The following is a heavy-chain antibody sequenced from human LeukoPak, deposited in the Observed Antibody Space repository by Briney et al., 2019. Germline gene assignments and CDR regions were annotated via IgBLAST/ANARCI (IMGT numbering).Heavy chain of an antibody. V-gene: IGHV4-59*01. Sequence: PSETLSLTCTVSGGSINSYYWSWIRQPPGKGLEYIGHIYYSGNTDYNPSLKSRVTISVDTSKNQFSLNLSSVTAADTAVYYCARWYCSSTTCYHMDVWGKGTRSPSP. D-gene: IGHD2/OR15-2a*01. J-gene: IGHJ6*03. CDR2: IYYSGNT. CDR3: ARWYCSSTTCYHMDV. CDR1: GGSINSYY.